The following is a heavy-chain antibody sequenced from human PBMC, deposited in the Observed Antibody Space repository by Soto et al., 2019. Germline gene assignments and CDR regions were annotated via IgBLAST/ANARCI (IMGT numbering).Heavy chain of an antibody. D-gene: IGHD3-9*01. CDR3: ARAGLRYFPRVAFDI. Sequence: PGRSLRLSCAASGFTFSSYSMNLVRQAPGKGLECVSYISSSSSTIYYADSVKGRFTISRDNAKNSLYLQMNSLRDEDTAVYYCARAGLRYFPRVAFDIWGQGTMVTVSS. CDR2: ISSSSSTI. CDR1: GFTFSSYS. J-gene: IGHJ3*02. V-gene: IGHV3-48*02.